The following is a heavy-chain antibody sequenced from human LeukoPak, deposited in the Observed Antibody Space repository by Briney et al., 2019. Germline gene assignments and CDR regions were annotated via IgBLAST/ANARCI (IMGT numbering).Heavy chain of an antibody. D-gene: IGHD2-2*01. CDR3: TSGGYCSSTSCYGEN. CDR2: IRNKANSYAT. CDR1: GFTFSGSA. J-gene: IGHJ4*02. Sequence: GGSLRLSCAASGFTFSGSAMHWVRQASGKGLEWVGRIRNKANSYATAYAASVKGRFTISRDDSKNTAYLQMNSLKTEDTAVYYCTSGGYCSSTSCYGENWGQGTLVTVSS. V-gene: IGHV3-73*01.